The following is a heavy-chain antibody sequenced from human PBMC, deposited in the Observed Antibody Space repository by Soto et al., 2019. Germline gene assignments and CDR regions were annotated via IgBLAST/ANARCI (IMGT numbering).Heavy chain of an antibody. D-gene: IGHD3-22*01. CDR2: ISYDGSNK. J-gene: IGHJ4*02. V-gene: IGHV3-30*18. CDR3: AKDYYYDSSGYPGY. Sequence: PGGSLRLSCAASGFTFSSYGMHWVRQAPGKGLEWVAVISYDGSNKYYADSVKGRFTISRDNSKNTLYLQMNSLRAEDTAVYYCAKDYYYDSSGYPGYWGQGTLVTVSS. CDR1: GFTFSSYG.